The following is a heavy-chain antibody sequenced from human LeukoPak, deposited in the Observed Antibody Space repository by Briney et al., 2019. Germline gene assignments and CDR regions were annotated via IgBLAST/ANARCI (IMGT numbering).Heavy chain of an antibody. CDR1: GGSISSSSYY. J-gene: IGHJ4*02. Sequence: SETLSLTCTVSGGSISSSSYYWGWIRQPPGKGLEWIGSIYYSGSTYYNPSLKSRVTISVDTSKNQFSLKLSSVTAADTAVYYCARGQDYYGSGSYYNLLDYWGQGTLVTVSS. CDR3: ARGQDYYGSGSYYNLLDY. CDR2: IYYSGST. V-gene: IGHV4-39*07. D-gene: IGHD3-10*01.